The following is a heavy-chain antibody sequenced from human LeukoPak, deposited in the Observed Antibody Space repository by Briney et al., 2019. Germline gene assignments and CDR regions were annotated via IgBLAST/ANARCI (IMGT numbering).Heavy chain of an antibody. CDR2: MNPNSGNT. J-gene: IGHJ6*02. D-gene: IGHD5-12*01. CDR3: ARDLNQWLRYSATYYYHGMDV. CDR1: GYTFTSYD. V-gene: IGHV1-8*01. Sequence: ASVKVSCKASGYTFTSYDINWVRQATGQGLEWMGWMNPNSGNTGYAQKFQGRVTMTRNTSISTAYMELSSLRSEDTAVYYCARDLNQWLRYSATYYYHGMDVWGQGTTVTVSS.